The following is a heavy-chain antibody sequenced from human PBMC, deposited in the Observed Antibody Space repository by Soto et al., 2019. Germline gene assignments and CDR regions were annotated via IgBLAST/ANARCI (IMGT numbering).Heavy chain of an antibody. CDR1: GYSFTIYW. CDR3: ARHRNPVVRGATDAFDI. CDR2: LDPSDSYT. Sequence: EVQLVQSGAEVKKPGESLRISCKGSGYSFTIYWISWVRQMPGKGLEWMGRLDPSDSYTNYSPSLQGHVTISVDKSINTAYLQWRSLKASDTAMYYCARHRNPVVRGATDAFDIWGQGTMVTVSS. D-gene: IGHD3-10*01. J-gene: IGHJ3*02. V-gene: IGHV5-10-1*01.